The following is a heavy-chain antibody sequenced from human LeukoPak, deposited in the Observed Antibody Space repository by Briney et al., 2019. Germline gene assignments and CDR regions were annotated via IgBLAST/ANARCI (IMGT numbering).Heavy chain of an antibody. Sequence: SETLSLTCAVYGGSFTTYYWSWIRQSPGKGLEWIASIHYSGSTYYNPSFESRFTISVDTSKNQFSLKLDSVTAADTAVYYCVRSGTAFYFDCWGQGTLVTVSS. D-gene: IGHD1-26*01. J-gene: IGHJ4*01. CDR1: GGSFTTYY. V-gene: IGHV4-34*01. CDR3: VRSGTAFYFDC. CDR2: IHYSGST.